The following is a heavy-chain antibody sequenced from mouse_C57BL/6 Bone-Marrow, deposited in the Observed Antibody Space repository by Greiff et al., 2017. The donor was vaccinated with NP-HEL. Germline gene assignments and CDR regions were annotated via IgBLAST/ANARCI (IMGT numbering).Heavy chain of an antibody. CDR2: ISSGSSTI. V-gene: IGHV5-17*01. J-gene: IGHJ3*01. Sequence: EVMLVESGGGLVKPGGSLKLSCAASGFTFSDYGMHWVRQAPEKGLEWVAYISSGSSTIYYADTVKGRFTISRDNAKNTLFLQMTSLRSEDTAMYYCARPLLLRSTFAYWGQGTLVTVSA. CDR3: ARPLLLRSTFAY. D-gene: IGHD1-1*01. CDR1: GFTFSDYG.